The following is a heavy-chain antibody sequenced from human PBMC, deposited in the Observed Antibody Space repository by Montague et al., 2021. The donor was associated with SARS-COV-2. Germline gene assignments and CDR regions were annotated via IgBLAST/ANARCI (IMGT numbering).Heavy chain of an antibody. CDR1: GGSISSGSYY. Sequence: SETLSLTCSVHGGSISSGSYYWACMRQPPGKCLEWLGRIYFTGGRSPNQSVNSRATLSIDRSKNQFYLNLASVTAADMAVYYCVRAMVRPGDWFDPWGQGTQVTVSS. D-gene: IGHD3-10*01. V-gene: IGHV4-39*07. J-gene: IGHJ5*02. CDR3: VRAMVRPGDWFDP. CDR2: IYFTGGR.